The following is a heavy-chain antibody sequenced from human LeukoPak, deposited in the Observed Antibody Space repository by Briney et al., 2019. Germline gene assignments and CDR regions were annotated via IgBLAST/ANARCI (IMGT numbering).Heavy chain of an antibody. V-gene: IGHV4-34*01. CDR1: GGSFSGYY. CDR2: INHSGST. CDR3: ARDYYGSGSYFDY. D-gene: IGHD3-10*01. Sequence: SETLSLTCAVYGGSFSGYYWSWIRQPPGKGLEWIGEINHSGSTNYNPSLKSRVTISVDTSKNQFSLKLSSVTAADTAVYYCARDYYGSGSYFDYWGQGTLVTVSS. J-gene: IGHJ4*02.